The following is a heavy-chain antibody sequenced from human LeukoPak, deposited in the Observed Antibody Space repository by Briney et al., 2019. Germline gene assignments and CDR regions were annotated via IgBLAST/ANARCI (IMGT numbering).Heavy chain of an antibody. D-gene: IGHD4-17*01. CDR3: ARSHMYGDYGEDI. CDR2: INSVGGTT. V-gene: IGHV3-48*03. Sequence: TGGSLRLSCAASGFTFNSYGMNWSRQAPGTGLEWISYINSVGGTTFYADSVKGRFTITRDNANNTLYLQMNSLRAEDAAIYYCARSHMYGDYGEDIWGHGTVVAVSS. J-gene: IGHJ3*02. CDR1: GFTFNSYG.